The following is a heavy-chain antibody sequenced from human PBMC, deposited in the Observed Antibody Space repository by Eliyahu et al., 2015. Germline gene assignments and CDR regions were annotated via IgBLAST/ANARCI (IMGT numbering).Heavy chain of an antibody. D-gene: IGHD3-10*01. V-gene: IGHV3-21*01. Sequence: GFTFSSYSMNWVRQAPGKGLEWVSTITSSSYNQYYADSLKGRFTISRDNARNSLDLQMNSLRAEDTAVYYCVRGSFTHLDYWGQGALVTVSS. CDR3: VRGSFTHLDY. CDR2: ITSSSYNQ. CDR1: GFTFSSYS. J-gene: IGHJ4*02.